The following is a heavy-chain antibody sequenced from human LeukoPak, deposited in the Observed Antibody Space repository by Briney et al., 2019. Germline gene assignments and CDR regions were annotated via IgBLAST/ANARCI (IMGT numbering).Heavy chain of an antibody. V-gene: IGHV3-23*01. D-gene: IGHD3-10*01. J-gene: IGHJ4*02. CDR2: ISGSGGST. Sequence: PGGSLRLSCAASGFTFSSYWMSWVRQAPGKGLEWVSAISGSGGSTYYADSVKGRFTISRDNSKNTLYLQMNSLRAEDTAVYYCAKWGNLLGGSYYHFDYWGQGTLVTVSS. CDR3: AKWGNLLGGSYYHFDY. CDR1: GFTFSSYW.